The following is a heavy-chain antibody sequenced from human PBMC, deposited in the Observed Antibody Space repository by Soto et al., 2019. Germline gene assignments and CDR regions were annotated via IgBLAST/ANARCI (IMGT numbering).Heavy chain of an antibody. CDR3: ARAGPEMDY. V-gene: IGHV4-30-4*02. Sequence: SETLSLTCTVSGASISSDDYYWSWIRQPPGGGLEWIGYIYYNGNTYYNPALQSRVTISVDTSKNQFSLKLSSVTAADTAVYYCARAGPEMDYWGQGTLVTVSS. D-gene: IGHD3-10*01. CDR1: GASISSDDYY. J-gene: IGHJ4*02. CDR2: IYYNGNT.